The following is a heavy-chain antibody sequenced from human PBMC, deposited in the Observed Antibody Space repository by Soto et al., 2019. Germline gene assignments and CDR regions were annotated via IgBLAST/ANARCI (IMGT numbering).Heavy chain of an antibody. CDR2: INPNSGGT. Sequence: QVQLVQSGAEVKKPGASVKVSCKASGYTFTGYYMHWVRQAPGQGLEWMGWINPNSGGTNYAQKFQGWVNMTRDTSIRPAYMELSRLRSDDTAVYYCARGLRIAAAGPRGAWGYWGQGTLVTVSS. V-gene: IGHV1-2*04. CDR3: ARGLRIAAAGPRGAWGY. CDR1: GYTFTGYY. D-gene: IGHD6-13*01. J-gene: IGHJ4*02.